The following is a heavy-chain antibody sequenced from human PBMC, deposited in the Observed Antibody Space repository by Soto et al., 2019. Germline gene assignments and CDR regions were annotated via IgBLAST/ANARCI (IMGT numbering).Heavy chain of an antibody. CDR3: ARCPIYDFWSGYYRSNWFEP. V-gene: IGHV4-39*01. D-gene: IGHD3-3*01. CDR1: GGSISSGDYY. Sequence: SETLSLTCTVSGGSISSGDYYWGWIRQPPGKGLEWIGSIYYSGSTYYNPSLKSRVTISVDTSKNQFSLKLSSVTAADTAVYYCARCPIYDFWSGYYRSNWFEPWGQGTLVTVSS. CDR2: IYYSGST. J-gene: IGHJ5*02.